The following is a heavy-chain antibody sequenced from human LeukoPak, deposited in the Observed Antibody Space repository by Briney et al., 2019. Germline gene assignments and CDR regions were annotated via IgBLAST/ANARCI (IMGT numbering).Heavy chain of an antibody. D-gene: IGHD5-18*01. CDR3: ARDRIQLWSHDY. J-gene: IGHJ4*02. V-gene: IGHV3-7*04. CDR1: GFTFSGYW. CDR2: IKPDGSDK. Sequence: VGSLRLSCAASGFTFSGYWMSWVRQAPGKGLEWVANIKPDGSDKYYVDSVKGRFTISRENAKNSLYLHMNSLRAEDTAVYYCARDRIQLWSHDYWGQGTLVTVSS.